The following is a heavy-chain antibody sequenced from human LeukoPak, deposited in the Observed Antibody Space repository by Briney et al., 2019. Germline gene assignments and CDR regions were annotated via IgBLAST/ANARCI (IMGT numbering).Heavy chain of an antibody. J-gene: IGHJ4*02. CDR2: IYTSGST. D-gene: IGHD1-1*01. CDR1: GGSISSGSYY. CDR3: ARDYALAAFFDY. Sequence: SETLSLTCTVSGGSISSGSYYWSWIRQPAGKGVEWIGRIYTSGSTNYNPSLKSRVTMSVDTSKNRFSLKLSSVTAADTAVYYCARDYALAAFFDYWGQGTLVTVSS. V-gene: IGHV4-61*02.